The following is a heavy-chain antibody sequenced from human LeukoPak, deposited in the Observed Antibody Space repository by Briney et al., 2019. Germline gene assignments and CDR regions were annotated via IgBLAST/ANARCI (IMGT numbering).Heavy chain of an antibody. J-gene: IGHJ5*02. CDR2: IYYSGST. Sequence: PSETLSLTCTVSGGSNSSYYWSWIRQPPGKGLEWIGYIYYSGSTNYNPSLKSRVTISVDTSKNQFSLKLSSVTAADTAVYYCASQSGWSWGQGTLVTVSS. V-gene: IGHV4-59*01. CDR3: ASQSGWS. D-gene: IGHD6-19*01. CDR1: GGSNSSYY.